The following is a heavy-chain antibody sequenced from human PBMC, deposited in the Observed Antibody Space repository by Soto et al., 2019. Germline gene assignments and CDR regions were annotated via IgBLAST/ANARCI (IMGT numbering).Heavy chain of an antibody. D-gene: IGHD6-19*01. CDR3: ARHWTSAWYWLI. CDR1: GDSISGSSYF. CDR2: FYYSGST. J-gene: IGHJ3*02. Sequence: SETLSVTWSVSGDSISGSSYFGGVLRQPPGKGLEGIGSFYYSGSTYYTPSLKSRVTISVDTSKNQFSLRLTSVTAADTALYYCARHWTSAWYWLIRGQGTMVPVSS. V-gene: IGHV4-39*01.